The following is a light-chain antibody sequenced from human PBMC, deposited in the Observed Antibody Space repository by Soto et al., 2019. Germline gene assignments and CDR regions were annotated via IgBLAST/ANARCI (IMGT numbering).Light chain of an antibody. CDR3: QKYNSAPWK. J-gene: IGKJ1*01. V-gene: IGKV1-27*01. Sequence: DIQMPQSPSSLSASVGDRVTITCRASQGISNYFAWYQQKPGKVPKLLIYAASTLQPGVTSRFSGSESGTEFNLPISSVQHEDVATYHGQKYNSAPWKFGQGTMVEVK. CDR1: QGISNY. CDR2: AAS.